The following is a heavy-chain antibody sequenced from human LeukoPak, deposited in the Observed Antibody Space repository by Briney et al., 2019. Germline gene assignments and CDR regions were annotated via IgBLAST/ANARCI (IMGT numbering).Heavy chain of an antibody. D-gene: IGHD3-22*01. CDR3: AADSSGYYYHDY. V-gene: IGHV4-39*01. CDR2: IYYSGST. CDR1: GGSISSSSYY. Sequence: SETLSLTCTVSGGSISSSSYYWGWIRQPPGKGLEWIGSIYYSGSTYYNPSLKSRVTISVDTSKNQFSLKLSSVTAADTAVYYCAADSSGYYYHDYWGQGTLVTVSS. J-gene: IGHJ4*02.